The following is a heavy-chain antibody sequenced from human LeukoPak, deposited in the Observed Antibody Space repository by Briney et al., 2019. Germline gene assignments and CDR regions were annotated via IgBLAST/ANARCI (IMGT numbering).Heavy chain of an antibody. J-gene: IGHJ4*02. CDR2: IHGSDDNT. Sequence: GGSLRLSCAASGFTFSSNALTWVRQAPGKGLEWVSAIHGSDDNTHYADSVKGRFTISRDKSKNTLYLQMNSLRADDTAVYYCATHDYWGQGTLVTVSS. V-gene: IGHV3-23*01. CDR3: ATHDY. CDR1: GFTFSSNA.